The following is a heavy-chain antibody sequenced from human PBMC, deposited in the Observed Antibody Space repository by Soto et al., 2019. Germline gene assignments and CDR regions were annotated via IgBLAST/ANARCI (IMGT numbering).Heavy chain of an antibody. Sequence: PGGSLRLSCAASGFTFSTYSMNWVRQAPGKGLEWVSYISSSSSTIFYTDSVKGRFTVSRDNAKNSLYLQMNSLRAEDTAVYYCAIPTYYYDSRGLPAYWGQGTLVTVSS. V-gene: IGHV3-48*01. CDR2: ISSSSSTI. CDR1: GFTFSTYS. D-gene: IGHD3-22*01. CDR3: AIPTYYYDSRGLPAY. J-gene: IGHJ4*02.